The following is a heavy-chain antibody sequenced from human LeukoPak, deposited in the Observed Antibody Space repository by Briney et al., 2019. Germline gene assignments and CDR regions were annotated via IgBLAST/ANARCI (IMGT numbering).Heavy chain of an antibody. CDR3: ARGVSVYWFDP. CDR2: IYYSGST. CDR1: GGSMSSHY. J-gene: IGHJ5*02. V-gene: IGHV4-59*11. D-gene: IGHD2-21*01. Sequence: SETLSLTCTVSGGSMSSHYWSWIRQPPGKGLEWIGYIYYSGSTNYNPSLKSRVTISVDTSKNQFSLKLSSVTAADTGVYYCARGVSVYWFDPWGQGTLVTVSS.